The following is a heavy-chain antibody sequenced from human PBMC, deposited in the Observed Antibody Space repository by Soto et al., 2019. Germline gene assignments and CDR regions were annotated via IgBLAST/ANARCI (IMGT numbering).Heavy chain of an antibody. D-gene: IGHD4-17*01. J-gene: IGHJ6*03. Sequence: ASVKVSCKASGYTFTSYAMHWVRQAPGQRLEWMGWINAGNGNTKYSQKFQGRVTITRDTSASTAYMELSSLRSEDTAVYYCARDTVDGDYYYYYYMYVWGKGTTVTVSS. CDR3: ARDTVDGDYYYYYYMYV. CDR1: GYTFTSYA. CDR2: INAGNGNT. V-gene: IGHV1-3*01.